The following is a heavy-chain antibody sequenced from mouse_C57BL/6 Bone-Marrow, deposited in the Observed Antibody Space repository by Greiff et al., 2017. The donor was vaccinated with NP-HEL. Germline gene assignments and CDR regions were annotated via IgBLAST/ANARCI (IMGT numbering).Heavy chain of an antibody. CDR3: AREGIYYGSSLAWFAY. Sequence: QVQLQQSGPELVRPGASVKISCKAPGSTFTSHWMQWVRQRPGQGLEWVGEIFPGSGSTYYNEKFKGKATLTVDTSSSTAYMQLSSLTSEDSAVYFCAREGIYYGSSLAWFAYWGQGTLVTVSA. CDR1: GSTFTSHW. CDR2: IFPGSGST. V-gene: IGHV1-56*01. J-gene: IGHJ3*01. D-gene: IGHD1-1*01.